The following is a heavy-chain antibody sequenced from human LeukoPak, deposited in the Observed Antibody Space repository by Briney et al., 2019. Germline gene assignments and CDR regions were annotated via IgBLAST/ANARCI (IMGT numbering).Heavy chain of an antibody. CDR2: INTNTGNP. CDR3: ARVNILTGYSDFDY. CDR1: GYTFTSYA. J-gene: IGHJ4*02. V-gene: IGHV7-4-1*02. D-gene: IGHD3-9*01. Sequence: ASVKVSCKASGYTFTSYAMNWVRQAPGQGLEWMGWINTNTGNPTYAQGFTGRFVFSLDTSVSTAYLQISSLKAEDTAVYYCARVNILTGYSDFDYWGQGTLVTVSS.